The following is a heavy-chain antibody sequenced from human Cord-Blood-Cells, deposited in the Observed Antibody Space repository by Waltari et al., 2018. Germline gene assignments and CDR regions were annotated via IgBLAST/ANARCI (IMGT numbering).Heavy chain of an antibody. J-gene: IGHJ3*02. V-gene: IGHV4-4*02. CDR3: ARDRYCSSTSCYWTDAFDI. Sequence: QVQLQESGPGLVKPSGTLSLTCAVSGGSISSSNWWSWVRQPPGKGLEWIGEIYHSGSTNYNPSLKSRVTISVDKSKNQFSLKLSSVTAADTAVYYCARDRYCSSTSCYWTDAFDIWGQGTMVTVSS. CDR1: GGSISSSNW. CDR2: IYHSGST. D-gene: IGHD2-2*01.